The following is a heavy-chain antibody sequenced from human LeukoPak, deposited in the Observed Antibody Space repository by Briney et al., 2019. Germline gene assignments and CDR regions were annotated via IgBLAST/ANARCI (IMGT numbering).Heavy chain of an antibody. CDR3: AHSMTKSSSYGFSFFDT. CDR1: GFSLNTRGEG. V-gene: IGHV2-5*01. J-gene: IGHJ4*02. D-gene: IGHD5-18*01. Sequence: SGPTLVQPTQPLTLTCSFSGFSLNTRGEGVGWIRQPPGKAREWLGILYWNDDKRYNPALKSRLTITKDTSKNQVVLTMTNMDPADTATYSCAHSMTKSSSYGFSFFDTWGQGTLVTVSS. CDR2: LYWNDDK.